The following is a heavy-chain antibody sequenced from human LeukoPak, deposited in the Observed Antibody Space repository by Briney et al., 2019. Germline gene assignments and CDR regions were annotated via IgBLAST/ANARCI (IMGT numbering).Heavy chain of an antibody. J-gene: IGHJ4*02. Sequence: PSETLSLTCTVSGGSISSSSYYWGWIRQPPGKGLEWIGSIYYSGSTYYNPSLKSRVTISVDTSKNQFSLKLSSVTAADTAVYYCAISNFFDYWGQGTLVTVSS. CDR3: AISNFFDY. V-gene: IGHV4-39*01. CDR1: GGSISSSSYY. D-gene: IGHD1-1*01. CDR2: IYYSGST.